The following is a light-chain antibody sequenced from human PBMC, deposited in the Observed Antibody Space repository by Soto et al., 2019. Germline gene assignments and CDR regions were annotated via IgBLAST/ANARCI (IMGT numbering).Light chain of an antibody. V-gene: IGKV1-39*01. J-gene: IGKJ2*01. CDR3: QQSFNSPT. Sequence: IQMTQSPSSLSASIGDRVTITCRASHDVSTFLNWYQQKPGKAPKLLIYAASSLQTGVPSTFSGSGSGTDFTLTSSSLQREDIATYFCQQSFNSPTFGQGTKLEIK. CDR1: HDVSTF. CDR2: AAS.